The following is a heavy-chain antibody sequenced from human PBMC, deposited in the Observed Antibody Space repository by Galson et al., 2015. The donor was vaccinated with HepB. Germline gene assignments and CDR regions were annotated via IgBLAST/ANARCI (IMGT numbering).Heavy chain of an antibody. CDR1: GFSLSTSGMC. CDR2: IDWDDDK. V-gene: IGHV2-70*11. D-gene: IGHD3-10*01. Sequence: PALVKPTQTLTLTCTFSGFSLSTSGMCVSWIRQPPGKALEWLARIDWDDDKYYSTSLKTRLTISKDTSKNQVVLTMTNMDPVDTATYYCARTQTYYYGSGSPAFDYWGQGTLVTVSS. J-gene: IGHJ4*02. CDR3: ARTQTYYYGSGSPAFDY.